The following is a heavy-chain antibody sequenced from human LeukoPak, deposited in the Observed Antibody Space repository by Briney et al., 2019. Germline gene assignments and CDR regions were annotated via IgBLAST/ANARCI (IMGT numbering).Heavy chain of an antibody. CDR3: ARDQRFGELNY. V-gene: IGHV1-3*01. Sequence: ASVKVSCKASGYTFTSYAMHWVRQAPGQRLEWMGWINAGNGNTKHSQKFQGRVTITRDTSASTAYMELSSLRSEDTAVYYCARDQRFGELNYWGQGTLVTVSS. CDR2: INAGNGNT. D-gene: IGHD3-10*01. CDR1: GYTFTSYA. J-gene: IGHJ4*02.